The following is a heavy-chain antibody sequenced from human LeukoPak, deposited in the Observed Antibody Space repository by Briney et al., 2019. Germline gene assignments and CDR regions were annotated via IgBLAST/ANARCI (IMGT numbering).Heavy chain of an antibody. CDR3: ARDGGYCSSTSCCPIPFDY. J-gene: IGHJ4*02. CDR2: ISSSSSTI. D-gene: IGHD2-2*01. Sequence: PGGSLRLSCAASGFTFSSYSMNWVRQAPGKGLEWVSYISSSSSTIYYADSVKGRFTISRDNAKNSLYLQVNSLRAEDTAVYYCARDGGYCSSTSCCPIPFDYWGQGTLVTVSS. V-gene: IGHV3-48*01. CDR1: GFTFSSYS.